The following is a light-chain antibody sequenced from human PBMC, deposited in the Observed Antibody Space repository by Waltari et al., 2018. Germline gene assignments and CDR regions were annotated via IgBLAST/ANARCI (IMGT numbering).Light chain of an antibody. CDR2: DVY. CDR1: QSVGSQ. Sequence: DIVLTQSPVTLSVSPGERVTLSYRASQSVGSQLAWYQQKAGQAPRLLIHDVYNRAAGIPARFSGSGSGTDFSLTINSPEPEDSAVYFCQQRSEWPITFGGGTKVEIK. V-gene: IGKV3-11*01. CDR3: QQRSEWPIT. J-gene: IGKJ4*01.